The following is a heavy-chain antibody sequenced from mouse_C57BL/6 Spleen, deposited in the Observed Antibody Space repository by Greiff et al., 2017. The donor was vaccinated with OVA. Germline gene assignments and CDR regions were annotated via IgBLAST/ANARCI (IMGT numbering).Heavy chain of an antibody. J-gene: IGHJ4*01. D-gene: IGHD2-2*01. Sequence: QVQLQQSGAELARPGASVKLSCKASGYTFTSYGISWVKQRTGQGLEWIGEIYPRSGNTYYNEKFKGKATLTADKSSSTAYMELRSLTSEDSAVYFCARGGGYDGGNAMDYWGQGTSVTVSS. V-gene: IGHV1-81*01. CDR3: ARGGGYDGGNAMDY. CDR2: IYPRSGNT. CDR1: GYTFTSYG.